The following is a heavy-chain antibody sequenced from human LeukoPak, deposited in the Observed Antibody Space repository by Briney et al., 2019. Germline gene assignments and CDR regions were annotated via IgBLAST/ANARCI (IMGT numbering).Heavy chain of an antibody. CDR1: GGSFSGYY. CDR2: INHSGST. CDR3: ARGRLPYPTYYYYYYMDV. V-gene: IGHV4-34*01. Sequence: SETLSLTCAVYGGSFSGYYWSWIRQPPGKGLEWIGEINHSGSTNYNPSLKSRVTISVDTSKNQFSLKLSSVTAADTAVYYCARGRLPYPTYYYYYYMDVWGKGTTVTVSS. D-gene: IGHD3-16*01. J-gene: IGHJ6*03.